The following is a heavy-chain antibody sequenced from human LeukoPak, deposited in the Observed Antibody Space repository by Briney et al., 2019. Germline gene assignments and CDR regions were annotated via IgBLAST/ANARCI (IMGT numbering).Heavy chain of an antibody. V-gene: IGHV4-31*03. D-gene: IGHD2-2*02. Sequence: SQTLSLTCTVSGGSISSGGYYWSWFRQHPGKGLEWIGYIYYSGSTYYNPSLKSRVTISVDTSKNQFSLKLSSVTAADTAVYYCARGDCSSTSCYTQFDYWGQGTLVTVSS. J-gene: IGHJ4*02. CDR2: IYYSGST. CDR3: ARGDCSSTSCYTQFDY. CDR1: GGSISSGGYY.